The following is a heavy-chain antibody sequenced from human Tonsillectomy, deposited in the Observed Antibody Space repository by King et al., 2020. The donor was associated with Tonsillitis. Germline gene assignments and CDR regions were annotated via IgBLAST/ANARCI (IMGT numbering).Heavy chain of an antibody. J-gene: IGHJ6*03. D-gene: IGHD3-16*01. CDR2: INHSGST. CDR1: GGSFSGYY. Sequence: HVQLQQWGAGLLKPSETLSLTCAVYGGSFSGYYWSWIRQPPGKGLEGIGEINHSGSTNYSPSLKSRVTISVDTSKNQFSLKLSSVSAADTAGYYCARVGALHYYYYMDVWGKGTTVTVSS. V-gene: IGHV4-34*01. CDR3: ARVGALHYYYYMDV.